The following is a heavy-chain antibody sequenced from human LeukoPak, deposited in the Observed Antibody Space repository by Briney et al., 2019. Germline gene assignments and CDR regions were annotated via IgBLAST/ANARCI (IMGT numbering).Heavy chain of an antibody. CDR3: ARGDGNYYYYYMDV. J-gene: IGHJ6*03. CDR2: IYTSGST. Sequence: SETLSLTCTVSGGSISSGDYYWSWIRQPPGKGLEWIGCIYTSGSTNYNPSLKSRVTMSVDTSKNQFSLKLSSVTAADTAVYYCARGDGNYYYYYMDVWGKGTTVTVSS. CDR1: GGSISSGDYY. V-gene: IGHV4-61*08.